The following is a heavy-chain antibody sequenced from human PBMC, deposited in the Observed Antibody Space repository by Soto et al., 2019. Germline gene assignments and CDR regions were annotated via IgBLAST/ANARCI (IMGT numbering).Heavy chain of an antibody. CDR3: ARDDYGSGSYPYYYGMDV. V-gene: IGHV3-33*01. Sequence: GGSLRVSCAASGFTFSSYVMHWVRQAPGKGLEWVAVIWYDGSNRYYADSVKGRLTISRDNSKNTLYLQINSLRAEDTAVYYCARDDYGSGSYPYYYGMDVWGQGTTVTVSS. CDR1: GFTFSSYV. J-gene: IGHJ6*02. D-gene: IGHD3-10*01. CDR2: IWYDGSNR.